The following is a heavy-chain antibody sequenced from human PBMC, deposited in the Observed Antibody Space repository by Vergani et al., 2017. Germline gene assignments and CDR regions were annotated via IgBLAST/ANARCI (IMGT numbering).Heavy chain of an antibody. J-gene: IGHJ6*02. V-gene: IGHV5-10-1*03. CDR2: IDPSDSST. Sequence: EVQLVQSGAEVKKPGESLRISCKGSGYSFTSYWISWVRQMPGKGLEWMGRIDPSDSSTNYSPSFQGHVTXSADKSISTAYLQWSSLKASDTAMYYCARRVGYCSSTSCSQRAYGMDVWGQGTTVTVSS. D-gene: IGHD2-2*01. CDR1: GYSFTSYW. CDR3: ARRVGYCSSTSCSQRAYGMDV.